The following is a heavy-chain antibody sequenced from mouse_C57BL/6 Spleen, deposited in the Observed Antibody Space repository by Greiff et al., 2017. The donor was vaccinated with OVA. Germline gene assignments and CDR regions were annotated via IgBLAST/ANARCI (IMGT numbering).Heavy chain of an antibody. CDR3: ARNDYTWLAY. D-gene: IGHD2-4*01. CDR2: INPSTGGT. Sequence: VQLKESGPELVKPGASVKISCKASGYSFTGYYMNWVKQSPEKSLEWIGEINPSTGGTTYNQKFKAKATLTVDKSSSTAYMQLKSLTSEDSAVYYCARNDYTWLAYWGQGTLVTVSA. CDR1: GYSFTGYY. V-gene: IGHV1-42*01. J-gene: IGHJ3*01.